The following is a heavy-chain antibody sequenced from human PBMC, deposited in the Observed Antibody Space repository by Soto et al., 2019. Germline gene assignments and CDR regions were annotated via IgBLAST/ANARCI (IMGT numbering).Heavy chain of an antibody. J-gene: IGHJ4*02. Sequence: PGGSLRLSCAASGFTFSRYSINWVRQAPGKGLEWVSYISGSSSTIYSADSVKGRFTISRDDSKNSLYLQMNSLKTEDTAVYFCARLMGTSFDLWGQGTLVTVSS. V-gene: IGHV3-48*01. CDR1: GFTFSRYS. CDR3: ARLMGTSFDL. D-gene: IGHD2-8*01. CDR2: ISGSSSTI.